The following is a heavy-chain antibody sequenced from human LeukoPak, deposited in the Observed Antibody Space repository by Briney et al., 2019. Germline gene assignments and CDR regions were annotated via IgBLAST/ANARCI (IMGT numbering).Heavy chain of an antibody. D-gene: IGHD1-26*01. CDR1: GFTFSSYW. J-gene: IGHJ6*03. V-gene: IGHV3-21*04. CDR2: ISSSSSYI. CDR3: ARSSGSIRHFYYYYMDV. Sequence: GGSLRLSCAASGFTFSSYWMHWVRQAPGKGLEWVSSISSSSSYIYYADSVKGRFTISRDNAKNSLYLQMNSLRAEDTAMYYCARSSGSIRHFYYYYMDVWGKGTTVTVSS.